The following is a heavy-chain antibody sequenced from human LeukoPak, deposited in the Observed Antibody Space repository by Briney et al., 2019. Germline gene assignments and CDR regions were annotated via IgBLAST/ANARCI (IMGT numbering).Heavy chain of an antibody. CDR1: GGSISSSY. J-gene: IGHJ6*02. CDR3: ARDFEAAVPYYYAMAV. Sequence: SETLSLTCTVSGGSISSSYWGWIRQPPGEGLEWIGYIHYGGSTTYNPSLKSRVTISVDASKKQFSLRLHSVTAADTAVYYCARDFEAAVPYYYAMAVWGQGTTVTVSS. D-gene: IGHD6-13*01. V-gene: IGHV4-59*01. CDR2: IHYGGST.